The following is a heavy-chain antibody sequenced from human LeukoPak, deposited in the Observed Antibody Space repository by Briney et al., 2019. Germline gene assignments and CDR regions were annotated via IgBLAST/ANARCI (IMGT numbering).Heavy chain of an antibody. CDR1: GYTFTGYY. CDR3: ARAGYSYALPDDY. J-gene: IGHJ4*02. V-gene: IGHV1-2*02. Sequence: GASVKVSCKASGYTFTGYYMHWVRQAPGQGLEWMGWINPNSGGTSYAQKFQGRVTMTRDTSISTAYMELSRLRSDDTAVYYCARAGYSYALPDDYWGQGTLVTVSS. D-gene: IGHD5-18*01. CDR2: INPNSGGT.